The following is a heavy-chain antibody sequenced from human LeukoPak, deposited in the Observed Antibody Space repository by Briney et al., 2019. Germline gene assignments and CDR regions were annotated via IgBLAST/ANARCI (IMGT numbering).Heavy chain of an antibody. J-gene: IGHJ4*02. CDR3: AKLFGRDGYNYFDY. CDR2: ISGSGGST. D-gene: IGHD5-24*01. Sequence: GGSLRLSCAASGFTFSSYAMSWVRQAPGKGLEWVSAISGSGGSTYYADSVKGRFTITRDNSKNTLYLQMNSLRAEDTAVYYCAKLFGRDGYNYFDYWGQGTLVTVSS. V-gene: IGHV3-23*01. CDR1: GFTFSSYA.